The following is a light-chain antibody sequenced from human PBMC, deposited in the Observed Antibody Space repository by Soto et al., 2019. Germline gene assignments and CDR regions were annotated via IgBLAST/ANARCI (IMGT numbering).Light chain of an antibody. CDR1: QYINTR. V-gene: IGKV3-11*01. CDR3: HQRQSWPRT. CDR2: QTS. Sequence: EIVLTQSPATLSSFPGDRVTLSCRASQYINTRLAWYQHRPGQAPRLLSHQTSIRAAGIPARFSASGTGTDFTLNISDVQPEDFAVYYCHQRQSWPRTFVQGTKVDI. J-gene: IGKJ1*01.